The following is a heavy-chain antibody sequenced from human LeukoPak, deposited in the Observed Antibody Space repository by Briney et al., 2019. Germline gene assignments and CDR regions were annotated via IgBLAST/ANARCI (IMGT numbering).Heavy chain of an antibody. J-gene: IGHJ4*02. V-gene: IGHV1-69*13. Sequence: SVKVSCKASGGTFSSYAISWVRQAPGQGLEWMGGIIPIFGTADYAQKFQGRVTITADEYTTTAYMEMSSLRYEDTAVFYCGVCSMANCYYPLLDYWGQGTLVTVSS. CDR1: GGTFSSYA. D-gene: IGHD2-15*01. CDR2: IIPIFGTA. CDR3: GVCSMANCYYPLLDY.